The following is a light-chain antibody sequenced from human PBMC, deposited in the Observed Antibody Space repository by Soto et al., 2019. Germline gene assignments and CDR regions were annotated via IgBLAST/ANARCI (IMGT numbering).Light chain of an antibody. CDR3: SSYTTSATWV. V-gene: IGLV2-14*01. Sequence: QSALTQPASVSGSPGQSITISCTGTSSDVGGYNYVSWYQQHPGKAPKLMVFEVSNRPSGVSNRFSGFKSGNTASLTISGLQTEDEADYYCSSYTTSATWVFGGRTKLTVL. J-gene: IGLJ3*02. CDR1: SSDVGGYNY. CDR2: EVS.